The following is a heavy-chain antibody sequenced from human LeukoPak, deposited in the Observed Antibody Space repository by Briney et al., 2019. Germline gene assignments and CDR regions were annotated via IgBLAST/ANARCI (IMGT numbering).Heavy chain of an antibody. CDR2: ISYDGSNK. V-gene: IGHV3-30*18. CDR3: AKDGAY. D-gene: IGHD3-10*01. J-gene: IGHJ4*02. Sequence: GGSLRLSCAASGFTFSSYGMHWVRQAPGKGLEWVAVISYDGSNKYYADSVKGRFTISRDNPKNTLYLQMNSLRVEDTAVYYCAKDGAYWGQGTLVTVSS. CDR1: GFTFSSYG.